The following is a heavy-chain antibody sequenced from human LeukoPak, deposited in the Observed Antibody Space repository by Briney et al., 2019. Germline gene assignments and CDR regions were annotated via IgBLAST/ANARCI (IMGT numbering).Heavy chain of an antibody. CDR1: GFTFSSYS. V-gene: IGHV3-21*01. CDR3: ARDLAPGYSGYDWTY. CDR2: ISSSSSYI. D-gene: IGHD5-12*01. Sequence: GGSLRLSCAASGFTFSSYSMNWVRQAPGKGLEWVSSISSSSSYIYYADSVKGRFTISRDNAKNSLYLQMNSLRAEDTAVYYCARDLAPGYSGYDWTYWGQGTLVTVSS. J-gene: IGHJ4*02.